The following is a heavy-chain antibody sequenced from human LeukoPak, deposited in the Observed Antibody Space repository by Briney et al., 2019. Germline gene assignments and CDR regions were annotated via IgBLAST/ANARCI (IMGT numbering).Heavy chain of an antibody. V-gene: IGHV4-34*01. CDR2: INHSGST. CDR1: GGSFSGYY. J-gene: IGHJ5*02. D-gene: IGHD1-26*01. Sequence: SETLSLTCAVYGGSFSGYYWSWIRQPPGKGLEWIGEINHSGSTNYNPSLKSRVTISEDTSKNQSSLKLSAVTAADTAVYYCARVGATTWFDPWGQGTLVTVSS. CDR3: ARVGATTWFDP.